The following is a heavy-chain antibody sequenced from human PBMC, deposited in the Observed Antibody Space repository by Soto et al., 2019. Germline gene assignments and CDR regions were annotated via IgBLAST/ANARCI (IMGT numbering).Heavy chain of an antibody. J-gene: IGHJ4*02. CDR2: IMAFIGST. V-gene: IGHV1-69*06. CDR1: GGTLGTYD. CDR3: ARGGFSGSWRFDH. Sequence: QVQLVQSGAEVKKPGSSMKVSCKTSGGTLGTYDINWVRQAPGQGLEWMGGIMAFIGSTKYAQKFQGRVTITADTSIDTVYMELNSLTSEDTAVYYCARGGFSGSWRFDHWGQGTLVTVSS. D-gene: IGHD6-6*01.